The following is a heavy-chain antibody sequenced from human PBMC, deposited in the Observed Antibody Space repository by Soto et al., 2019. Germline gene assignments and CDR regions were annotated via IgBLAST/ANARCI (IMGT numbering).Heavy chain of an antibody. V-gene: IGHV4-59*08. CDR2: VYHSGSR. CDR1: GGSISSYY. Sequence: SETLPLTCTVSGGSISSYYWSWIRQPPGKGLEWIGFVYHSGSRNYDPSLKSRVTISVDTSKNQFFLKLTSVTAADTALYYCARRNLFFDYWGQGALVTVSS. CDR3: ARRNLFFDY. J-gene: IGHJ4*02.